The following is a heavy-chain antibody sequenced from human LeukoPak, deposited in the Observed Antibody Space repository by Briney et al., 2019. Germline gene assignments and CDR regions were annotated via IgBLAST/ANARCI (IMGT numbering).Heavy chain of an antibody. CDR2: ISSSSSYI. J-gene: IGHJ4*02. CDR1: GFTFSSYS. Sequence: GGSLRLSCAASGFTFSSYSMNWVRQAPGKGLEWVSSISSSSSYIYYADSVKGRCTISRDNAKNSLYLQMNRLRAEDTAVYYCARGRDSSEGYFDYWGQGTLVTVSS. D-gene: IGHD6-19*01. CDR3: ARGRDSSEGYFDY. V-gene: IGHV3-21*01.